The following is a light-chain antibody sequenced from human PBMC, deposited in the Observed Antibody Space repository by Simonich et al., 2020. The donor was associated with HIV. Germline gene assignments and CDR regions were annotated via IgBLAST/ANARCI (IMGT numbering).Light chain of an antibody. CDR2: KAS. CDR3: QQYDNLPLT. CDR1: QSISSW. Sequence: DIQMTQSPSTLSASVGDRVTITCRASQSISSWFAWYQQKPGKAPKLLIYKASSLESGVPSRFSGSGSGTEFTLTISSLQPDDFATYYCQQYDNLPLTFGGGTKVEIK. V-gene: IGKV1-5*03. J-gene: IGKJ4*01.